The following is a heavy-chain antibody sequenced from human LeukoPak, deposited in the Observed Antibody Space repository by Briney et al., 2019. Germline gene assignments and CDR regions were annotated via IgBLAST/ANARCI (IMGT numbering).Heavy chain of an antibody. CDR3: AKDRGYYYYGMDV. Sequence: GGSLRLSCAASGFTFSSYGMHWVREAPGKGREWVAVISYDGSNTYYADSVKGRFTISRDNSKNTLYLQMNSLRAEDTAVYYCAKDRGYYYYGMDVWGQGTTVTVSS. CDR2: ISYDGSNT. J-gene: IGHJ6*02. V-gene: IGHV3-30*18. CDR1: GFTFSSYG.